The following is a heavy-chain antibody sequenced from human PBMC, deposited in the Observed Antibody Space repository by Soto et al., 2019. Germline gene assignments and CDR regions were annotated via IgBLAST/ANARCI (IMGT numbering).Heavy chain of an antibody. Sequence: GGSLRLSCAASGFTFSSYSMNWVRQAPGKGLEWVSSISSSSSYIYYADSVKGRFTISRDNAKNSLYLQMNSLRAEDTAVYYCARAPIGLSPYKPPIDYWGQGTLVTVSS. J-gene: IGHJ4*02. CDR1: GFTFSSYS. CDR2: ISSSSSYI. CDR3: ARAPIGLSPYKPPIDY. V-gene: IGHV3-21*01. D-gene: IGHD1-1*01.